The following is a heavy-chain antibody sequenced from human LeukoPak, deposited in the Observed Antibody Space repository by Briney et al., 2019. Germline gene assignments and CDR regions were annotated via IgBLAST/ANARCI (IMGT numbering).Heavy chain of an antibody. J-gene: IGHJ4*02. CDR3: ARDRWSGSGVVTPFDY. CDR1: GYTFTSYG. D-gene: IGHD3-10*01. CDR2: ISGYNGNT. Sequence: GASVTVSCKASGYTFTSYGISWVRQAPGQGLEWMGWISGYNGNTKYAQNLQGRVTMTTDTSTSTAYMELRSLRSDDTAVYYCARDRWSGSGVVTPFDYWGQGTLVTVSS. V-gene: IGHV1-18*01.